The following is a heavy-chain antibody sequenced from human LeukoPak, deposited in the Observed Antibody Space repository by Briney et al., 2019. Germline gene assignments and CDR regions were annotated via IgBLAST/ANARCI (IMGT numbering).Heavy chain of an antibody. CDR2: VSFNGNDQ. D-gene: IGHD2-8*01. Sequence: GGSLRLSCAASGFSFSTYAMHWVRQAPGKGLEWVADVSFNGNDQYYSDSVKGRITISRDNSKNTLYLQINSLRAEDTAVYYCARDHLGYQMVNAFDSWGQGTEVTASS. CDR3: ARDHLGYQMVNAFDS. V-gene: IGHV3-30*04. CDR1: GFSFSTYA. J-gene: IGHJ3*02.